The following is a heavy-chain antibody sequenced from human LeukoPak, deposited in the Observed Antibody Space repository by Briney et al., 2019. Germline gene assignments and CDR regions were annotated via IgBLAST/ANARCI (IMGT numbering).Heavy chain of an antibody. J-gene: IGHJ4*02. Sequence: SETLSLTCAVYGGSFSGYYWTSIRQPPGKGLEWIGEINHSGISNYNPSLKSRVTISLDTSKNQFSLRLSSVTAADTAVYYCARSYNRVELLYYWGQGTLVTVSS. D-gene: IGHD3-10*01. CDR1: GGSFSGYY. V-gene: IGHV4-34*01. CDR3: ARSYNRVELLYY. CDR2: INHSGIS.